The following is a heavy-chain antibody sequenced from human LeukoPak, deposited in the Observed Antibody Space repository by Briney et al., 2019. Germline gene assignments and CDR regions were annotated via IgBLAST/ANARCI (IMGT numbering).Heavy chain of an antibody. Sequence: ASETLSLTCTVSGGSISSYYWNWIRQPPGKGLEWIGYIYYSGSTNYNPSLKSRVTISVDTSKNQFSLKLSSVTAADTAVYYCARAVGSFDWLPLFDYWGQGTLVTVSS. CDR1: GGSISSYY. J-gene: IGHJ4*02. CDR2: IYYSGST. V-gene: IGHV4-59*08. CDR3: ARAVGSFDWLPLFDY. D-gene: IGHD3-9*01.